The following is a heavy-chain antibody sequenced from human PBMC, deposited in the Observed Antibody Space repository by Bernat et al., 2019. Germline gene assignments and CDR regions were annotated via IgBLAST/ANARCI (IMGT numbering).Heavy chain of an antibody. CDR3: ARMGSSGSQRIGNWFDP. J-gene: IGHJ5*02. D-gene: IGHD1-26*01. Sequence: QVQLVESGGGVVQPGRSLRLSCAASGFTFSSYAMHWVRQAPGKGLEWVAVISYDGSNKYYADSVKGRFTISRDNSKNTLYLQMNSLRAEDTAVYYCARMGSSGSQRIGNWFDPGAREPWSPSPQ. CDR1: GFTFSSYA. CDR2: ISYDGSNK. V-gene: IGHV3-30-3*01.